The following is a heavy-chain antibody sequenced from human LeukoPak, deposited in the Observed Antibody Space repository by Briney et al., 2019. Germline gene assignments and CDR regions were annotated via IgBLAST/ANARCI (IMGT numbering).Heavy chain of an antibody. D-gene: IGHD6-13*01. Sequence: QAGGSLRLSCAASGFTFSSYAMHWVRQAPGKGLEWVAVISYDGSNKYYADSVKGRFTISRDNSKNTLYLQMNSLRAEDTAVYYCTRGSSSQDYWGQGTLVTVSS. CDR2: ISYDGSNK. J-gene: IGHJ4*02. CDR1: GFTFSSYA. V-gene: IGHV3-30*04. CDR3: TRGSSSQDY.